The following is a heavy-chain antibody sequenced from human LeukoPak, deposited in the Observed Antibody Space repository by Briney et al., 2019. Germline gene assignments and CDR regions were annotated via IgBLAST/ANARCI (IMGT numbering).Heavy chain of an antibody. V-gene: IGHV4-59*08. CDR3: ARHRAYSSSSPFDY. Sequence: SETLSLTGSVSGGSISSLCWSWIRQPPGKGLEWIGYIYYTGSTNYNPSLKSRVTMFVNMSKNQFSLRLSSVTAADTAVYYCARHRAYSSSSPFDYWGQGTLVTVSS. J-gene: IGHJ4*02. CDR2: IYYTGST. D-gene: IGHD6-6*01. CDR1: GGSISSLC.